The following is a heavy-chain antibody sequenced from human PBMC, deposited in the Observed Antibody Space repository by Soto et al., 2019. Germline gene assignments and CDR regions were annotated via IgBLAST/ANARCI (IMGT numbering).Heavy chain of an antibody. D-gene: IGHD5-12*01. CDR2: ISDDGDST. J-gene: IGHJ4*02. V-gene: IGHV3-23*01. CDR1: RFTFSSYG. CDR3: AKRSGYQEAAYLDY. Sequence: GGSLRLSCAVSRFTFSSYGMNWVRKTTGKGLEWVSSISDDGDSTYYADSVKGRFTISRDNSKNTLYLQMNSLRAEDTAVYYCAKRSGYQEAAYLDYWGQGTLVTVSS.